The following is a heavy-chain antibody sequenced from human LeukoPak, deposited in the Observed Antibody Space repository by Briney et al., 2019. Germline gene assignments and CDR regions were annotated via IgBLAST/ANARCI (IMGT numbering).Heavy chain of an antibody. CDR1: GYSISSGYY. Sequence: SETLSLTCTVAGYSISSGYYRGWLRQSPGKGLEWIASIYHTGETHYHPSLKSRVSISVDTSKNQFSLKLSSVTAADTAVYYCARQAEAGTRAYYYYYMDVWGKGTTVTVSS. J-gene: IGHJ6*03. CDR2: IYHTGET. V-gene: IGHV4-38-2*02. CDR3: ARQAEAGTRAYYYYYMDV.